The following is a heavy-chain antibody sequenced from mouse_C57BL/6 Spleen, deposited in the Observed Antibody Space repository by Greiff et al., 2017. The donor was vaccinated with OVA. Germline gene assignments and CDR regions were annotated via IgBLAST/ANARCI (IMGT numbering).Heavy chain of an antibody. CDR3: TRSEGITTVAPRYFDV. Sequence: VQLQQSGAELVKPGASVKLSCTASGFNIKDYYMPWVKQRTEQGLEWIGRIDPEDGETKYAPKFQGKATITADTSSNTAYLQLSSLTSEDTAVYYCTRSEGITTVAPRYFDVWGTGTTVTVSP. CDR1: GFNIKDYY. V-gene: IGHV14-2*01. CDR2: IDPEDGET. D-gene: IGHD1-1*01. J-gene: IGHJ1*03.